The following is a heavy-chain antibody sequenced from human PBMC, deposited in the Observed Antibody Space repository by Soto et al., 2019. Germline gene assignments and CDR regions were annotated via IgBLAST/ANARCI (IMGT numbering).Heavy chain of an antibody. CDR3: ARHGYCSGSSCYDYYYYYMDV. D-gene: IGHD2-15*01. V-gene: IGHV5-51*01. Sequence: GESLKISCKGSGYSFTSYWIGWVRQMPGKGLEWMGIIYPGDSDTRYSPSFQGQVTISADKSISTAYLQWSSLKASDTAMYYCARHGYCSGSSCYDYYYYYMDVWGKGTTVTVSS. CDR1: GYSFTSYW. CDR2: IYPGDSDT. J-gene: IGHJ6*03.